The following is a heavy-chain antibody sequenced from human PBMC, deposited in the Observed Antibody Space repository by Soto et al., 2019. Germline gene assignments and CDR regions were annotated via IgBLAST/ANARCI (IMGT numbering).Heavy chain of an antibody. CDR2: ISSSSSYI. V-gene: IGHV3-21*01. Sequence: GGSLRLSCAASGFTFSSYSMNWVRQAPGKGLEWVSSISSSSSYIYYADSVKGRFTISRDNAKNSLYLQMNSLRAEDTAVYYCARDNPLLRFLEWPERDSHGFGVSPDFSLYYYGMDVWGQGTTVTVSS. CDR1: GFTFSSYS. CDR3: ARDNPLLRFLEWPERDSHGFGVSPDFSLYYYGMDV. J-gene: IGHJ6*02. D-gene: IGHD3-3*01.